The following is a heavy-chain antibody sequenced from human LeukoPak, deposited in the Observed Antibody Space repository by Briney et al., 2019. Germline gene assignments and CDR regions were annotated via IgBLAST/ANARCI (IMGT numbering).Heavy chain of an antibody. CDR3: ARGRYYGSGSFDWFDP. Sequence: GGSLRLSCAASGFTFSSYAMHWVRQAPGKGLEWLAVISYDGSNKYYADSVKGRFTISRDNSKNTLYLKMNSLRAEDTAVYHCARGRYYGSGSFDWFDPWGQGTLVTVSS. CDR1: GFTFSSYA. V-gene: IGHV3-30-3*01. J-gene: IGHJ5*02. D-gene: IGHD3-10*01. CDR2: ISYDGSNK.